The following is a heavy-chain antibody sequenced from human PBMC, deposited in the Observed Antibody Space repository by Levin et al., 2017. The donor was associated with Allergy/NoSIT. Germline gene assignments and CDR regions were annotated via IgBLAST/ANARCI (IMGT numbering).Heavy chain of an antibody. Sequence: SETMSLTCTVSGGSISSYYWSWIRQPPGKGLEWIGYIYYSGSTNYNPSLKSRVTISVDTSKNQFSLKLSSVTAADTAVYYCARVVRGVIDYWGQGTLVTVSS. J-gene: IGHJ4*02. CDR3: ARVVRGVIDY. CDR2: IYYSGST. V-gene: IGHV4-59*01. CDR1: GGSISSYY. D-gene: IGHD3-10*01.